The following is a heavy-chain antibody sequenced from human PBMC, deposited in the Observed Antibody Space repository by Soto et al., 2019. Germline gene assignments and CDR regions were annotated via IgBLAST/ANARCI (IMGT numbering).Heavy chain of an antibody. CDR3: ARAGYSYGTGAFDI. V-gene: IGHV3-66*01. Sequence: GGSLRLSCAASGFTVSSNYMSWVRQAPGKGLEWVSVIYSGGSTYYADSVKGRFTISRDNSKNTLYLQMNNLRAEDTAVYYCARAGYSYGTGAFDIWGQGTMVTVSS. D-gene: IGHD5-18*01. CDR1: GFTVSSNY. J-gene: IGHJ3*02. CDR2: IYSGGST.